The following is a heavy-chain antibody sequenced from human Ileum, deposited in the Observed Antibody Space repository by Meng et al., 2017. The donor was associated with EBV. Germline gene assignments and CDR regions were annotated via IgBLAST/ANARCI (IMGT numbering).Heavy chain of an antibody. Sequence: VHVQRSGPGMVKPSPALSRTCTVSGGSISSSNLYWSWIRQPPGKGLEWSGHIYNSGSTYYNPSLKSRITISVDTSKNQFSLKLSSVTAADTAVYYCARGQKGYFDLWGRGTLVTVSS. V-gene: IGHV4-30-4*01. CDR2: IYNSGST. CDR1: GGSISSSNLY. CDR3: ARGQKGYFDL. J-gene: IGHJ2*01.